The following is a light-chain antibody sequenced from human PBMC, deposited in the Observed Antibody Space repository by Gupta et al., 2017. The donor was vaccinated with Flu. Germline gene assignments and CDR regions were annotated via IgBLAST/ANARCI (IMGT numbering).Light chain of an antibody. CDR1: QSISSY. CDR2: AAS. J-gene: IGKJ2*01. Sequence: KLTQSPSSLSASVRDRVHITCRASQSISSYLNWYQQKTGRAPRLLIYAASSLHSGVPARFSGSGSGTDFTLTISSLEPEDFAAYYCQQSYRSPRTLGQGTKVEIK. V-gene: IGKV1-39*01. CDR3: QQSYRSPRT.